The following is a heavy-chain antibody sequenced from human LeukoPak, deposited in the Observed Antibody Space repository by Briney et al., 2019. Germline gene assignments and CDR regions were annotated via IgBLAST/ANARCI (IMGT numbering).Heavy chain of an antibody. CDR2: ISWNSGSI. CDR1: GFTFSSYG. V-gene: IGHV3-9*03. Sequence: GGSLRLSCAASGFTFSSYGMHWVRQAPGKGLEWVSRISWNSGSIGYADSVKGRFTISRDNAKNSLYLQMNSLRAEDMALYYCAKVEGRWNLPPDNFDYWGQGTLVTVSS. J-gene: IGHJ4*02. CDR3: AKVEGRWNLPPDNFDY. D-gene: IGHD1-7*01.